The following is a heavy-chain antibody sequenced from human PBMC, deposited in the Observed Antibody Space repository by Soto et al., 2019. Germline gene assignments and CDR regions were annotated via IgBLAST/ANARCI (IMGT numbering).Heavy chain of an antibody. V-gene: IGHV1-69*06. Sequence: QVQLVQSGAEVKKPGCSVKVSCKASGGTFSSYAISWVRQAPGQGLEGMGGVIPIFGTANYARKSKGRVKFTAENTVSTAYMGLSSLESGDTAVYYWAMNREGTNSPRHYRGQGTLVIVSS. CDR3: AMNREGTNSPRHY. J-gene: IGHJ4*02. CDR1: GGTFSSYA. CDR2: VIPIFGTA. D-gene: IGHD2-21*01.